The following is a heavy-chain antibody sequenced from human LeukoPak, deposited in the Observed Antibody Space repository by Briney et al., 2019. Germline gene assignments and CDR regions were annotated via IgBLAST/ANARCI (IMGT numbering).Heavy chain of an antibody. D-gene: IGHD2-15*01. V-gene: IGHV3-30-3*01. J-gene: IGHJ4*02. CDR3: ARSSIVVVVAATIDY. CDR1: GFTFSSYA. CDR2: ISYDGSNK. Sequence: PGGSLRLSCAASGFTFSSYAMHWVRQAPGKGLEWVAVISYDGSNKYYADSVKGRFTISRDNSKNTLYLQMNSLRAEDTAVYYCARSSIVVVVAATIDYWGQGTLVTVSS.